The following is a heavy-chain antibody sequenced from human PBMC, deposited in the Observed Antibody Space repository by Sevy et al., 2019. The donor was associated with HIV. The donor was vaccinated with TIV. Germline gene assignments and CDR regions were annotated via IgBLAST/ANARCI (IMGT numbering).Heavy chain of an antibody. Sequence: GGSLSLSCAASGFTFSSYAMSWVRQAPGQGLEWVSAISGSGGSTYYADSVKGRLTISRDNSKNTLYLQMNSLRAEDTAVYYCAKALSGSGSYWVFDYWGQGTLVTVSS. V-gene: IGHV3-23*01. J-gene: IGHJ4*02. D-gene: IGHD3-10*01. CDR3: AKALSGSGSYWVFDY. CDR2: ISGSGGST. CDR1: GFTFSSYA.